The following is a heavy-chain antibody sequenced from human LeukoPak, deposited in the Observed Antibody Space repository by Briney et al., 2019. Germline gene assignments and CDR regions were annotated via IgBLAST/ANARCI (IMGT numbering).Heavy chain of an antibody. Sequence: ASVKVSCKASGYTFTSYYMHWVRQAPGQGLEWMGIINPSGGNTSYAQKFQGRATMTRDTSTSTVYMELSSLRSEDTAVYYCASSVTATEGGFDYWGQGTLVTVSS. V-gene: IGHV1-46*01. CDR3: ASSVTATEGGFDY. D-gene: IGHD2-21*02. CDR1: GYTFTSYY. J-gene: IGHJ4*02. CDR2: INPSGGNT.